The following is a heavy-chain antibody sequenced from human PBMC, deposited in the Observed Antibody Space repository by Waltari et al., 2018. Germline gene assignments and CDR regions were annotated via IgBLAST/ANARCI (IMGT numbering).Heavy chain of an antibody. CDR2: IYHSGST. Sequence: QVQLQESGPGLVKPSETLSLTCAVSGYSISSGYYWGWIRQPPGKGLEWIGRIYHSGSTYYNPSLKSRVTISVDTSKNQFSRKLSSVTAADTAVYYCARNYDFWSGYYRSPPNAFDIWGQGTMVIVSS. CDR3: ARNYDFWSGYYRSPPNAFDI. CDR1: GYSISSGYY. D-gene: IGHD3-3*01. J-gene: IGHJ3*02. V-gene: IGHV4-38-2*01.